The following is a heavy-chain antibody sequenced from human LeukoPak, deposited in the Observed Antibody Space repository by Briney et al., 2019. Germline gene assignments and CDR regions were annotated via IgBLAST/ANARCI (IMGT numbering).Heavy chain of an antibody. J-gene: IGHJ4*02. CDR1: GGTFSSYA. Sequence: SVKVSCKASGGTFSSYAISWVRQTPGQGLEWMGGIIPIFGTANYAQKFQGRVTITTDESTSTAYMELSSLRSEDTAVYYCARLRSTVTPREDYWGQGTLVTVSS. CDR3: ARLRSTVTPREDY. V-gene: IGHV1-69*05. CDR2: IIPIFGTA. D-gene: IGHD4-11*01.